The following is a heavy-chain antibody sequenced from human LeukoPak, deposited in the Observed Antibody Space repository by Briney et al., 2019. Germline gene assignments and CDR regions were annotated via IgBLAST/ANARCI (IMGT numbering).Heavy chain of an antibody. CDR3: ARDPGSGSPSSPYYYYMDV. V-gene: IGHV4-34*01. J-gene: IGHJ6*03. CDR1: GFTFSSYS. Sequence: GSLRLSCAASGFTFSSYSMNWVRQPPGKGLEWIGEINHSGSTNYNPSLKSRVTISVDTSKNQFSLKLSSVTAADTAVYYCARDPGSGSPSSPYYYYMDVWGKGTTVTVSS. CDR2: INHSGST. D-gene: IGHD3-10*01.